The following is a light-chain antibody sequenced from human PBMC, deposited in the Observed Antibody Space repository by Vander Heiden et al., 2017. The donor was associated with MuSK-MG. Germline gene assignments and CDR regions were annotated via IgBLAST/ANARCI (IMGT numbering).Light chain of an antibody. Sequence: DIQMTQSPSTLSASVGDRVTITCRASQTISNWLAWYQQKPGKAPKLVIYKASSLERGVPSRFSGSGSGTEFTLNISSLQPDDFATYYCQQYNSDPWTFGQGTKVEIK. V-gene: IGKV1-5*03. CDR1: QTISNW. J-gene: IGKJ1*01. CDR2: KAS. CDR3: QQYNSDPWT.